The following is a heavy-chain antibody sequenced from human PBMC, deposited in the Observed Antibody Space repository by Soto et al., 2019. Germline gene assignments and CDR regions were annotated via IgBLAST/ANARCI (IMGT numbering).Heavy chain of an antibody. D-gene: IGHD3-16*01. V-gene: IGHV3-30-3*01. Sequence: QVQLVESGGGVVQPGRSLRLSCAASGFTFSSYAMHWVRQAPGKGLEWVAVISYDGSNKYYADSVKGRFTISRDNSKNXXYLQMNSLRDEDTGVYYCARDLRPRNPSRGYGMDVWGQGTTVTVSS. CDR2: ISYDGSNK. CDR1: GFTFSSYA. CDR3: ARDLRPRNPSRGYGMDV. J-gene: IGHJ6*02.